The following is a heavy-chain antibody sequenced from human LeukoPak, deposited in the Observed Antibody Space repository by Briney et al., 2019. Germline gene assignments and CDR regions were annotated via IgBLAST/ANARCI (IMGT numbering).Heavy chain of an antibody. CDR3: ARVSRSRGEWLFDN. J-gene: IGHJ4*02. D-gene: IGHD3-3*01. CDR2: INTNTGNP. Sequence: GGSVKVSCTASGYTFTSYAMNWVRQAPGQGLEWVGWINTNTGNPTYAQGFTGRFVFSLDTSVSTAYLQISSLTAEDIAVYYCARVSRSRGEWLFDNWGQGTLVTVSS. CDR1: GYTFTSYA. V-gene: IGHV7-4-1*02.